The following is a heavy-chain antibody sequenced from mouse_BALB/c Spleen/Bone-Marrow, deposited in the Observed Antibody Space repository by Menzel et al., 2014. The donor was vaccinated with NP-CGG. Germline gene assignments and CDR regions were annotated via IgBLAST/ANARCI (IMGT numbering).Heavy chain of an antibody. V-gene: IGHV1-9*01. D-gene: IGHD2-14*01. J-gene: IGHJ3*01. CDR1: GYTFSNYW. CDR3: ARGNYRYDGERAFAY. CDR2: ILPGSRST. Sequence: QVQLQQSGAELMKPGASVKISCKATGYTFSNYWIEWVKRRPGHGLEWIGEILPGSRSTDHNENFKGKATFTADTSSNTAYMQLSSLTSEDSAVYYCARGNYRYDGERAFAYWGQGTLVTVSA.